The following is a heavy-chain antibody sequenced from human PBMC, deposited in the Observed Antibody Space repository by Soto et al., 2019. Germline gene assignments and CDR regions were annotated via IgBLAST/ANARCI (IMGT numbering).Heavy chain of an antibody. CDR2: XXYSGST. Sequence: SETLSLTCTXSGGSISSSSYYWGWIRQPPGKGLEWIGSXXYSGSTYYNPSLKSRVTISVDTSKNQFSLKLTSVTAADTAVYYCARRMAGGSYWYFDLWGRGTLVTVSS. CDR3: ARRMAGGSYWYFDL. J-gene: IGHJ2*01. CDR1: GGSISSSSYY. D-gene: IGHD6-19*01. V-gene: IGHV4-39*01.